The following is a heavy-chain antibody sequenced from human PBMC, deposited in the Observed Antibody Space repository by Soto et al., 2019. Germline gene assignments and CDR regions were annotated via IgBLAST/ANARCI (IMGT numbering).Heavy chain of an antibody. D-gene: IGHD6-19*01. CDR3: ARDVVTAVAGSVNWFDP. CDR1: GFSLRTYG. J-gene: IGHJ5*02. Sequence: QVQLVESGGGVVQSGRPLTLSCAASGFSLRTYGMQWLRRAPGKGLEWVAFIWYDGTKKFYANSVKGRSTISKDNSNNILYLQMSGLRAEDTAVYYCARDVVTAVAGSVNWFDPWGQGTLVTVSS. V-gene: IGHV3-33*01. CDR2: IWYDGTKK.